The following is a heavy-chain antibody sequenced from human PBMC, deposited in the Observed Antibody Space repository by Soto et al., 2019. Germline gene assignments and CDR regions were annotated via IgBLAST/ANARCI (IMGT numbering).Heavy chain of an antibody. CDR1: GFTFSSYA. J-gene: IGHJ5*02. CDR3: ARDKTSAEGDIAAAAGFDP. CDR2: ISYDGSNK. Sequence: QTGGSLRLSCAASGFTFSSYAMHWVRQAPGKGLEWVAVISYDGSNKYYADSVKGRFTISRDNSKNTLYLQMNSLRAEDTAVYYCARDKTSAEGDIAAAAGFDPWGQGTLVTVSS. V-gene: IGHV3-30-3*01. D-gene: IGHD6-13*01.